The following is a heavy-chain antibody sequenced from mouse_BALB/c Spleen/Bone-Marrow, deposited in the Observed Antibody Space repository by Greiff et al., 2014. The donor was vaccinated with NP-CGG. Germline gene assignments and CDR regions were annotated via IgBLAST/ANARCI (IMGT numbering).Heavy chain of an antibody. CDR1: GYTFTDYA. CDR3: ASPIYYGNYGGFAY. D-gene: IGHD2-1*01. J-gene: IGHJ3*01. Sequence: VQLQQSGPELVRPGVSMKISCKGSGYTFTDYAMHWVKQGHAKSLEWIGVISTYSGNTNYNQKFKGKATMTVDKSSSTAYLELARLTSEDSAIYYCASPIYYGNYGGFAYWGQGTLVTVSA. V-gene: IGHV1-67*01. CDR2: ISTYSGNT.